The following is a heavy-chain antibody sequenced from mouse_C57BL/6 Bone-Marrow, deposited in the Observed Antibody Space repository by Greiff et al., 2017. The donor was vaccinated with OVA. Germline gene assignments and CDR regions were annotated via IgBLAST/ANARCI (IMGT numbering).Heavy chain of an antibody. J-gene: IGHJ1*03. CDR3: ARTAITTVGAPHWYFDV. Sequence: QVQLQQPGAELVKPGASVKMSCKASGYTFTSYWITWVKQRPGQGLEWIGDIYPGSGSTNYNEKFKSKATLTVDTSSSTAYMQLSSLTSEDSAVYYCARTAITTVGAPHWYFDVWGTGTTVTVSS. D-gene: IGHD1-1*01. V-gene: IGHV1-55*01. CDR2: IYPGSGST. CDR1: GYTFTSYW.